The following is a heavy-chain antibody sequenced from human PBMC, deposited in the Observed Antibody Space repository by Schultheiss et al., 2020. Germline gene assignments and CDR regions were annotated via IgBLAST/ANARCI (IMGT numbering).Heavy chain of an antibody. D-gene: IGHD6-13*01. Sequence: GGSLRLSCAASGFTFSSYGMHWVRQAPGKGLEWVSLINAGATTNYADSVKGRFTISRDNSKNTLYLQMNSLRAEDTAVYYCAKDGAAAGPYNWFDPWGQGTLVTVSS. CDR3: AKDGAAAGPYNWFDP. CDR1: GFTFSSYG. J-gene: IGHJ5*02. V-gene: IGHV3-NL1*01. CDR2: INAGATT.